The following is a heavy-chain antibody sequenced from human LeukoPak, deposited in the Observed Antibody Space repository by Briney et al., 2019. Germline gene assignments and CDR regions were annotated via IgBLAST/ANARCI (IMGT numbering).Heavy chain of an antibody. CDR1: GYTFTSYG. V-gene: IGHV1-69*13. CDR3: ARDEYGGNDFGHQSFDY. D-gene: IGHD5-12*01. J-gene: IGHJ4*02. Sequence: GASVKVSCKASGYTFTSYGISWVRQAPGQGLEWMGGIIPIFGTANYAQKFQGRVTITADESTSTAYMELSSLRSEDTAVYYCARDEYGGNDFGHQSFDYWGQGTLVTVSS. CDR2: IIPIFGTA.